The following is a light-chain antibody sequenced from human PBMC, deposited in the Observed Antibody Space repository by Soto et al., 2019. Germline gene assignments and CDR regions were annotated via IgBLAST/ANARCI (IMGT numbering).Light chain of an antibody. Sequence: QSALTQPRSVSGSPGQSVTISCTGTSSDVGGYNYVSWYQQHPGKAPKLMIYEVSKRPSGVPDRFSGSKSGNTASLTVSGLQAEDEADYYCSSYAGSNTVVFGGGTKVTVL. CDR3: SSYAGSNTVV. V-gene: IGLV2-8*01. J-gene: IGLJ2*01. CDR2: EVS. CDR1: SSDVGGYNY.